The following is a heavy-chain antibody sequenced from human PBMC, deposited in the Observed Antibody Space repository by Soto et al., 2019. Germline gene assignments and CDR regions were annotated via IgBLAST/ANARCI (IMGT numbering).Heavy chain of an antibody. V-gene: IGHV4-59*01. D-gene: IGHD6-19*01. CDR3: ARARYQGYSSGWIYFDY. CDR1: GGSISSYY. J-gene: IGHJ4*02. CDR2: IYYSGST. Sequence: PSETLSLTCTVSGGSISSYYWSWIRQPPGKGLEWIGYIYYSGSTNYNPSLKSRVTISVDTSKNQFSLKLSSVTDADTAVYYCARARYQGYSSGWIYFDYWGQVTLVTVSS.